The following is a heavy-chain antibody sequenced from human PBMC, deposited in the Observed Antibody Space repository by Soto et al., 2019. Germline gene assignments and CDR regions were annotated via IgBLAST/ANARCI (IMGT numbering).Heavy chain of an antibody. D-gene: IGHD3-9*01. Sequence: QLQLQESGPGLVKPSETLSLTCSVSGDSINSDNYYWGWIRQPPGKGLERIGSIYYRGNTYYNPSLKTRVTISLDKSKSQFSLKLNSVTAADSAVYFCARLEGLATISYYFDYWGQGTLVTVSS. V-gene: IGHV4-39*01. J-gene: IGHJ4*02. CDR2: IYYRGNT. CDR3: ARLEGLATISYYFDY. CDR1: GDSINSDNYY.